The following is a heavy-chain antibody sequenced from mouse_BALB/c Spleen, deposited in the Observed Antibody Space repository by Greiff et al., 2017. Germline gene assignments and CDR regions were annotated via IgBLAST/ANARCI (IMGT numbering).Heavy chain of an antibody. J-gene: IGHJ4*01. D-gene: IGHD1-1*01. CDR1: GYTFSSYW. CDR3: AREYYYGSSQYCYAMDY. Sequence: VQLQQSGAELMKPGASVKISCKATGYTFSSYWIEWVKQRPGHGLEWIGEILPGSGSTNYNEKFKGKATFTADTSSNTAYMQLSSLTSEDSAVYYCAREYYYGSSQYCYAMDYWGQGTSVTVSS. V-gene: IGHV1-9*01. CDR2: ILPGSGST.